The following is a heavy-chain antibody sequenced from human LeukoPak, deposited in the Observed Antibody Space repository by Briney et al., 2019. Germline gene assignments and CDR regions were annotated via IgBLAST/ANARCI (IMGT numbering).Heavy chain of an antibody. V-gene: IGHV3-21*01. Sequence: GGSLRLSCVASAFTFSSYSMNWVRQAPGKGLEWVSSISSSGSYIYYADSVKGRFTISRDNAKNSLYLQMNSLRAEDTAVYYCARPIAARLEYYYYMDVWGKGTTVTVSS. J-gene: IGHJ6*03. CDR2: ISSSGSYI. CDR3: ARPIAARLEYYYYMDV. CDR1: AFTFSSYS. D-gene: IGHD6-6*01.